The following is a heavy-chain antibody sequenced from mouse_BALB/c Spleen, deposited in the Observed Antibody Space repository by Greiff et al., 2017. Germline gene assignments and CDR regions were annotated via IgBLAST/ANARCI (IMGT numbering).Heavy chain of an antibody. D-gene: IGHD1-1*01. J-gene: IGHJ1*01. CDR3: AKSYYGSRDWYFDV. V-gene: IGHV5-17*02. CDR1: GFTLSRVG. CDR2: ISSGSSTI. Sequence: EVKLMESGGGLVQPGGSRKLSCAASGFTLSRVGMHWVCQAPEEGLGWVADISSGSSTIYYSDTVKGRFTISRDNPKNTLFLQMSSLRSEDTAMYYCAKSYYGSRDWYFDVWGAGTTVTVSS.